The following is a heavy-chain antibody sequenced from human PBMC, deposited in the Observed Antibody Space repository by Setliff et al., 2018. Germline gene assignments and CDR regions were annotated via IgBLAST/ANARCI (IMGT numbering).Heavy chain of an antibody. Sequence: KPSETLSLTCTVSGGSISPYFWSWIRQAPGKGLEWIGYVDHSGSTNFSPSLKSRGTISVDTSKTQVSLTLTSVTAADTAVYYCARDYQGGWFDPWGPGTLVTVSS. CDR3: ARDYQGGWFDP. CDR2: VDHSGST. CDR1: GGSISPYF. V-gene: IGHV4-59*01. D-gene: IGHD3-16*01. J-gene: IGHJ5*02.